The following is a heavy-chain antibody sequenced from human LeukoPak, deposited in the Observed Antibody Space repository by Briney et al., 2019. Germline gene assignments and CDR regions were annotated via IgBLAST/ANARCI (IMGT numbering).Heavy chain of an antibody. V-gene: IGHV3-48*03. D-gene: IGHD1-26*01. CDR1: GFTFNSYE. Sequence: RTGGALILSGAASGFTFNSYEMDWVRQAPGQGIVWAPYLNSARSAIYCADSVKGRFTTPRDNAKTSLYLQTNSRIADHTAVHHCARGGSYVHYWGQGTLVTVSS. CDR2: LNSARSAI. CDR3: ARGGSYVHY. J-gene: IGHJ4*02.